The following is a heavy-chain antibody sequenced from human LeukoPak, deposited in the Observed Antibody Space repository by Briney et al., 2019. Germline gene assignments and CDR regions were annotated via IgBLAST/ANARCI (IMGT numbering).Heavy chain of an antibody. D-gene: IGHD3-9*01. J-gene: IGHJ4*02. V-gene: IGHV3-23*01. CDR1: GFTFSNYA. Sequence: GASLRLSCAASGFTFSNYAMSWVRQARGKGLGWVSAITGSGGGTYYADSVKGRFTISRDNSKNTLYLQMNSLRAEDTAVYYCAKWGDYDVLTGYYDPDYWGQGTLVTVSS. CDR3: AKWGDYDVLTGYYDPDY. CDR2: ITGSGGGT.